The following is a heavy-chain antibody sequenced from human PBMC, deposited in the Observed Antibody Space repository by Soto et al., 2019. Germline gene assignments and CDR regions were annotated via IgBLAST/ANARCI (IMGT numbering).Heavy chain of an antibody. Sequence: QVQLVQSGAEVKKPGSSVKVSCKASGGTFSSYAISCVRQAPGQGLEWMGGIIPIFGTANYAQKFQGRVTITADESTSTVYMELSRLRAEDTALYYCARGTYGSGGSCYSTQLYYSYYYGMDVWGQGTTVTVSS. D-gene: IGHD2-15*01. V-gene: IGHV1-69*01. CDR1: GGTFSSYA. CDR3: ARGTYGSGGSCYSTQLYYSYYYGMDV. J-gene: IGHJ6*02. CDR2: IIPIFGTA.